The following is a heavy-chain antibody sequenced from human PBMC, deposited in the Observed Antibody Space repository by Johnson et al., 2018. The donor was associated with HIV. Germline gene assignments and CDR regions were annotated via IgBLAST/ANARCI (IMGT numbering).Heavy chain of an antibody. V-gene: IGHV3-30*03. CDR1: GFTFSSYG. CDR2: ISYDGSNK. D-gene: IGHD5/OR15-5a*01. Sequence: QVQLVESGGGVVQPGRSLRLSCAASGFTFSSYGMHWVRQAPGKGLEWVDVISYDGSNKYYADSVKGRFTISRDNSKNTLYLQMNSLRAEDTAVYYCALYPPDAFDIWGQGTMVTVSS. CDR3: ALYPPDAFDI. J-gene: IGHJ3*02.